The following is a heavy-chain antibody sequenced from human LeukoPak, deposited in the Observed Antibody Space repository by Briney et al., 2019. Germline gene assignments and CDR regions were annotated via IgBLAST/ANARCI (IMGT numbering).Heavy chain of an antibody. CDR3: ARAPSSYGSPYMDV. Sequence: SETLSLTCTVSVGSISRYYWSWIRQPAGKGLEWIGRIYTSGSTNYNPSLKSRVTMSVDTSKNQFSLKLSSVTAADTAVYYCARAPSSYGSPYMDVWGKGTTVTVSS. V-gene: IGHV4-4*07. CDR2: IYTSGST. D-gene: IGHD1-26*01. CDR1: VGSISRYY. J-gene: IGHJ6*03.